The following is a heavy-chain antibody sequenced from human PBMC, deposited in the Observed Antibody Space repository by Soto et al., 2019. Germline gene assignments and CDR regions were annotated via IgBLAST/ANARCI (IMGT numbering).Heavy chain of an antibody. CDR3: ARDLLIVGGGDLDY. CDR2: ISYDGSNK. CDR1: GFTFSSYA. D-gene: IGHD1-26*01. J-gene: IGHJ4*02. Sequence: GGSLRLSCAASGFTFSSYAIHWVRQAPGKGLEWVAIISYDGSNKYYADSVKGRFTISRDNSKNTLYLQMNSLRTEDTAVYYCARDLLIVGGGDLDYWGQGTLVTVSS. V-gene: IGHV3-30-3*01.